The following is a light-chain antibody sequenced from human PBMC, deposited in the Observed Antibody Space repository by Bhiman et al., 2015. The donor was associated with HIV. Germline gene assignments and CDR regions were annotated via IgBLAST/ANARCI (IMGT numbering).Light chain of an antibody. CDR2: DVS. V-gene: IGLV2-14*03. J-gene: IGLJ1*01. Sequence: QSALTQPASVSGSPRQSITISCTGTGSDVGGYNHVSWFQQHPGKAPKLMIYDVSNRPSGVSNRFSGSKSGNTASLTISGLQAEDEADYYCSSLTSSITYVFGTGTNVTVL. CDR1: GSDVGGYNH. CDR3: SSLTSSITYV.